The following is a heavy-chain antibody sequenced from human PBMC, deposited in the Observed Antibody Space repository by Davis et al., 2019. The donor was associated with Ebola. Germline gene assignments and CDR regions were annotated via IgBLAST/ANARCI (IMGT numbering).Heavy chain of an antibody. CDR1: GYIFTTYW. Sequence: PGGSLRLSCKGSGYIFTTYWIGWVRQMPGKGLEWMGIIYPGDSDTRYSPSFQGQVTISADKSISTAYLQWSSLKASDTAMYYCARWVLGLAGAFDYWGQGTLVTVSS. CDR2: IYPGDSDT. J-gene: IGHJ4*02. V-gene: IGHV5-51*01. CDR3: ARWVLGLAGAFDY. D-gene: IGHD4/OR15-4a*01.